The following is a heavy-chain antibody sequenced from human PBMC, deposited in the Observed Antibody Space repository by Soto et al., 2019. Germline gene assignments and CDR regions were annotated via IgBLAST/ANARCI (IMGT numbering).Heavy chain of an antibody. J-gene: IGHJ6*02. CDR3: ARDRKNSGSSSHYGMDV. CDR1: GFTFSNYD. Sequence: EVQLVESGGGLAQPGGSLRLSCAASGFTFSNYDMHWVRQVTGKGLEWISSIGTAGDTYYAGSVRGRFTISRENAKNSLYLQMNSLRAGDTAVYYCARDRKNSGSSSHYGMDVWGQGTTVTVSS. V-gene: IGHV3-13*01. CDR2: IGTAGDT. D-gene: IGHD6-6*01.